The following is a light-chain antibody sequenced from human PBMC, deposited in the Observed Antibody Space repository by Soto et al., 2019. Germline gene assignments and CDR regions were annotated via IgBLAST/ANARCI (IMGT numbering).Light chain of an antibody. CDR3: QQYGSSPSIT. V-gene: IGKV3-20*01. Sequence: EIVLTQSPATLSLSPGERSTLXXRASQSVSSYLAWYQQKPGQAPRLVXYDASNRATGIPARFSGSGSGTDFTLTISRLEPEDFAVYYCQQYGSSPSITFGQGTRLEIK. J-gene: IGKJ5*01. CDR2: DAS. CDR1: QSVSSY.